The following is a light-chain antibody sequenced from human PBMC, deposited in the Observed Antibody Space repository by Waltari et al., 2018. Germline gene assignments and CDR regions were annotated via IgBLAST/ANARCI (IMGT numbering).Light chain of an antibody. CDR3: QTGGHGTWV. CDR2: VNSDGSH. J-gene: IGLJ3*02. Sequence: QLVLTQSPSASASLGASVKLTCTLSSGHSSNVIAWLQQQPEKGPRYLMKVNSDGSHSKGDKSPDRLSGSSSGAEHFLTISSLQSEDEADYYCQTGGHGTWVFGGGTKLTVL. CDR1: SGHSSNV. V-gene: IGLV4-69*01.